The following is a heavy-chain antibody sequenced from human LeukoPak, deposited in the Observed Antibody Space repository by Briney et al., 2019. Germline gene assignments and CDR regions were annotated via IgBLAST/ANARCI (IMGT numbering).Heavy chain of an antibody. D-gene: IGHD5-18*01. V-gene: IGHV4-59*01. CDR3: ARGRAGGYSYGLDY. Sequence: SETVSLTCTVSGVSMSTYYCSWIRQPPGKGLEWIGYIYYSGHTNYDPSLKSRVSISIDTSKNQFSLKLSSVTAADTAVYYCARGRAGGYSYGLDYWGQGTLATVSS. CDR1: GVSMSTYY. CDR2: IYYSGHT. J-gene: IGHJ4*02.